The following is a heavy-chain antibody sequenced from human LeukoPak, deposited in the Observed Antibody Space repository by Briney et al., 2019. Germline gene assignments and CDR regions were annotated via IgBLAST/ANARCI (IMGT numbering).Heavy chain of an antibody. Sequence: GGSLRLSCAASGFTLSSYTMNWVRQAPGKGLEWVSSISSSSSYMYYADSVKGRFTISRDNAKNSLYLQMNSLRAEDTAVYYCARRGLRYFDWFLGDYYYYMDVWGKGTTVTVSS. J-gene: IGHJ6*03. CDR3: ARRGLRYFDWFLGDYYYYMDV. CDR1: GFTLSSYT. CDR2: ISSSSSYM. D-gene: IGHD3-9*01. V-gene: IGHV3-21*01.